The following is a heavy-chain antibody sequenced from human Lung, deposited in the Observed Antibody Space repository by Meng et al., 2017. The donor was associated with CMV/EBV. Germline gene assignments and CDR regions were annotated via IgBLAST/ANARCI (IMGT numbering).Heavy chain of an antibody. CDR3: ARGTWSGYSY. J-gene: IGHJ4*02. CDR1: SLSGYY. CDR2: MDKSGNA. Sequence: QVQLQQWGAGLFKPSETLSLTCAVGSLSGYYLSWIRQPPGQGLEWIAEMDKSGNANYNVSLRSRVIMSVDASKNQFSLNLRSMTAADTAVYFCARGTWSGYSYWGQGTLVTVSS. D-gene: IGHD3-3*01. V-gene: IGHV4-34*02.